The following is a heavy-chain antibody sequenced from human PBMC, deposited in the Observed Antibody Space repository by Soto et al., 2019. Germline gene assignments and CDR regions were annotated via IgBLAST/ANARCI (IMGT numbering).Heavy chain of an antibody. Sequence: SETLSLTCAVYGGSFSGYYWSWIRQPPGKGLEWIGEINHSGSTNYNPSLKSRVTISVDTSKNQFSLKLSSVTAADTAVYYCARYRLGPYGSGSYYRTWGRDYMDVWGKGTTVTVSS. CDR2: INHSGST. CDR1: GGSFSGYY. D-gene: IGHD3-10*01. CDR3: ARYRLGPYGSGSYYRTWGRDYMDV. V-gene: IGHV4-34*01. J-gene: IGHJ6*03.